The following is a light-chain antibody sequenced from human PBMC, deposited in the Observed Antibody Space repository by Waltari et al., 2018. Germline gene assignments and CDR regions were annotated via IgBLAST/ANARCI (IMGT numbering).Light chain of an antibody. CDR3: QQSYSTPV. CDR1: QRISSY. CDR2: AAS. V-gene: IGKV1-39*01. J-gene: IGKJ4*01. Sequence: DIQMTQSPSSLSASVGDRVTITCRASQRISSYLNWYQQKPGKAPKLPIYAASSLQSGVPSRFSGSGSGTDFTLTISSLQPEDFATYYCQQSYSTPVFGGGTKVEIK.